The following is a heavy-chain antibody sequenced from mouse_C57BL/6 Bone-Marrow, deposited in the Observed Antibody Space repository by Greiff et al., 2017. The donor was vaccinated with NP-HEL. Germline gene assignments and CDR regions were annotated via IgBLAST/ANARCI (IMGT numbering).Heavy chain of an antibody. CDR1: GFTFNTYA. V-gene: IGHV10-3*01. J-gene: IGHJ3*01. CDR2: IRSKSSNYAT. Sequence: DVKLVESGGGLVQPKGSLKLSCAASGFTFNTYAMHWVRQAPGKGLEWVARIRSKSSNYATYYADSVKDRFTISRADSQSMLYLQMNNLKTEDTAMYYCVRDVIYDCYYPWFAYWGQGTLVTVSA. D-gene: IGHD2-3*01. CDR3: VRDVIYDCYYPWFAY.